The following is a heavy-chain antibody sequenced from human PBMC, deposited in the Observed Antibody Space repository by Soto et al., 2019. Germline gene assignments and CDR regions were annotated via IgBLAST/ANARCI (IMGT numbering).Heavy chain of an antibody. J-gene: IGHJ2*01. CDR3: ARDSMITFGGVDL. V-gene: IGHV3-7*01. Sequence: EVQLVASGGGLVQPGGSLRLSCAASGFMFSNFWMSWVRQAPGKGLEWVANIKQDGGEKFYVDSVKGRFTISRDNAENSLFLQMNSLRAEDTAVYYCARDSMITFGGVDLWGRGTLVTVSS. D-gene: IGHD3-16*01. CDR1: GFMFSNFW. CDR2: IKQDGGEK.